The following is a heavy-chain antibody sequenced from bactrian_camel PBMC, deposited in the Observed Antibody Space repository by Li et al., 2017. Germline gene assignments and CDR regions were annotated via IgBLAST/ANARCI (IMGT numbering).Heavy chain of an antibody. J-gene: IGHJ4*01. CDR3: AAGTRLMYGSNWYPSAVDCDD. V-gene: IGHV3S60*01. CDR1: GNTEDATC. CDR2: IYLHGPMT. D-gene: IGHD6*01. Sequence: HVQLVESGGGSVQAGGSLRLSCEVSGNTEDATCMGWFRQAPGKEREPVATIYLHGPMTWYADSVRGRFAISQDSAKSTVDLQMTNLNPEDSAMYYCAAGTRLMYGSNWYPSAVDCDDWGQGTQV.